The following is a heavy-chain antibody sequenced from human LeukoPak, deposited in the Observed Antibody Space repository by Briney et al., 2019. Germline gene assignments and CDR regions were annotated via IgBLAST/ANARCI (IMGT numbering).Heavy chain of an antibody. D-gene: IGHD3-22*01. CDR2: ISWNSGSI. CDR1: GFTFDDYA. CDR3: ARDGPDYYDSSGYYWSFDY. Sequence: QTGGSLRLSCAASGFTFDDYAMHWVRQAPGKGLEWVSGISWNSGSIGYADSVKGRFTISRDNSKNTLYLQMNSLRAEDTAVYYCARDGPDYYDSSGYYWSFDYWGQGTLVTASS. J-gene: IGHJ4*02. V-gene: IGHV3-9*01.